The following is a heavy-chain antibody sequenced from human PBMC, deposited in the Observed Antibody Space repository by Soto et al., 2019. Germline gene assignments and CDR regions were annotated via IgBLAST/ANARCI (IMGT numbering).Heavy chain of an antibody. CDR1: GFTFSSYA. Sequence: EVQRLESGGGLVQPGGSLRLSCAASGFTFSSYAMSWVRQTPGKGLEWVSAISGSGGSTYYADSVKGRFTISRDNSKNTLYLQMDRLRAEDTGVYYCAKWEDWGDYWGQGTLVTVSS. D-gene: IGHD1-26*01. J-gene: IGHJ4*02. CDR2: ISGSGGST. CDR3: AKWEDWGDY. V-gene: IGHV3-23*01.